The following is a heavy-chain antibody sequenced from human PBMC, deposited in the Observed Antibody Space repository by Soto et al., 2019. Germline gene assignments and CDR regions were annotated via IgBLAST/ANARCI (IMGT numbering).Heavy chain of an antibody. CDR2: INPDNGGT. D-gene: IGHD4-4*01. CDR1: GYTFTDYY. CDR3: ARGRKTTATVGGDFDP. V-gene: IGHV1-2*04. J-gene: IGHJ5*02. Sequence: QVQLVQPGAEVKKPGASVKVSCKTSGYTFTDYYVHWVRQAPGHGLQWMGWINPDNGGTNYAQNFQDWVTLRRDTSITTTCMPLGRLKSDEAAGYYCARGRKTTATVGGDFDPWGQGTLVSFSS.